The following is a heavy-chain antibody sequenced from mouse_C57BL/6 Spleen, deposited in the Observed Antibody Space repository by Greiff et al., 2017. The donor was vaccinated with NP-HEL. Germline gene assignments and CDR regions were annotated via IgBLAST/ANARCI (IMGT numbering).Heavy chain of an antibody. CDR3: AREGFITTVVAPDFDV. D-gene: IGHD1-1*01. Sequence: VQLQQPGAELVKPGASVKLSCKASGYTFTSYWMHWVKQRPGRGLEWIGRIDPNSGGTKYNEKFKSKATLTVDKPSSTAYMQLSSLTSEDSAVYYCAREGFITTVVAPDFDVWGTGTTVTVSS. J-gene: IGHJ1*03. V-gene: IGHV1-72*01. CDR1: GYTFTSYW. CDR2: IDPNSGGT.